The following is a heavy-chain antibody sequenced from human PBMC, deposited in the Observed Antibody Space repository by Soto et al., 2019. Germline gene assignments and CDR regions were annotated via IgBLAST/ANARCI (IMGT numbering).Heavy chain of an antibody. Sequence: GALRLSCVASGFTFISSFMGWIRQAPGKGLEWVANINQDGGVTYYVDSVEGRFTISRDNTKDSLYLQMNSLRGEDTAIYYCARYYRGSGRYFFDYWGQGTPVTVSS. D-gene: IGHD6-19*01. V-gene: IGHV3-7*03. CDR3: ARYYRGSGRYFFDY. J-gene: IGHJ4*02. CDR2: INQDGGVT. CDR1: GFTFISSF.